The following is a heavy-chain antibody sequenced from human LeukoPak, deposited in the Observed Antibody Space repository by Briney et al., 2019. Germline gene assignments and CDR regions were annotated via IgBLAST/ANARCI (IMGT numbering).Heavy chain of an antibody. Sequence: GGSLRLSCAASGFTFSSYAMHWVRQAPGKGLEWVAVISYDGSNKYYADSVKGRFTISRDNSKNTLYLQMNSLRAEDTAVYYCARDSPAAGKAFDYWGQGTLVTVSS. CDR2: ISYDGSNK. V-gene: IGHV3-30-3*01. CDR3: ARDSPAAGKAFDY. D-gene: IGHD6-13*01. CDR1: GFTFSSYA. J-gene: IGHJ4*02.